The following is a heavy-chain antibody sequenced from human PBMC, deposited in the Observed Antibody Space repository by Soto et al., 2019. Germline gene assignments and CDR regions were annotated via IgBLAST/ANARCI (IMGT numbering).Heavy chain of an antibody. CDR3: ARDLWGYCGTDCYPLDV. CDR2: INHSGST. J-gene: IGHJ6*02. V-gene: IGHV4-34*01. CDR1: GWTFSGYY. D-gene: IGHD2-21*02. Sequence: SETLSLTCAFYGWTFSGYYWTWIRQPPGTGLEWIGEINHSGSTNYNPSLKSRVTISVDTSKNQFSLKLTSVTAADTAVYYCARDLWGYCGTDCYPLDVWGQGTTVTVSS.